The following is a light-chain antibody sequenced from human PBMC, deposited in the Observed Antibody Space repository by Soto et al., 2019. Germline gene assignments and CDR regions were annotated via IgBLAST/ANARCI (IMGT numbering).Light chain of an antibody. CDR3: QSYDSSLSGVG. V-gene: IGLV1-40*01. CDR2: GNS. CDR1: RSNIGAGYD. J-gene: IGLJ2*01. Sequence: QSVLTQPPSVSGAPGQRVTISCTGRRSNIGAGYDVHWYQQLPGTSPKLLIYGNSNRPSGVPDRFSGSKSGTSASLAITGLQAEDEADYYCQSYDSSLSGVGFGGGTKLTVL.